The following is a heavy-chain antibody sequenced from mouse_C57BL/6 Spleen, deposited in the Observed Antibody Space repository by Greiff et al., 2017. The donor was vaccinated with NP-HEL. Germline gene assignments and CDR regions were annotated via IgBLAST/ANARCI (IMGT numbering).Heavy chain of an antibody. CDR1: GYSITSGYY. V-gene: IGHV3-6*01. CDR3: ASDYEDYFDY. J-gene: IGHJ2*01. D-gene: IGHD2-12*01. Sequence: EVKLQESGPGLVKPSQSLSLTCSVTGYSITSGYYWNWIRQFPGNKLEWMGYISYDGSNNYNPSLKNRISITRDTSKNQFFLKLNSVTTEDTATYYCASDYEDYFDYWGQGTTLTVSS. CDR2: ISYDGSN.